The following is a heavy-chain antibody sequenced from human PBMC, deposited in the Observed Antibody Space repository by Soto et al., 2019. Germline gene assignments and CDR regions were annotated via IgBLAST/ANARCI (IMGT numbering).Heavy chain of an antibody. CDR3: VKSSRRDITVSRGMDV. V-gene: IGHV3-64D*06. J-gene: IGHJ6*02. Sequence: GGSLRVSSSACGFTFSSSAMHWGRQAPGKGLEYVSVISYNGGNTYYADSVRGRFTISRDNSENTLFLQMSSLRADDTAVYYCVKSSRRDITVSRGMDVWGQGTTVTVSS. CDR2: ISYNGGNT. CDR1: GFTFSSSA. D-gene: IGHD3-3*01.